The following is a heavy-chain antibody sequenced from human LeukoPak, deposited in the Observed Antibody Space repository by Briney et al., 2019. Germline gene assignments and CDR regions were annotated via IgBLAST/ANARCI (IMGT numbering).Heavy chain of an antibody. Sequence: PPETLSLTCTVSGDSTSRYYCSWIRQPPGKGLEWIGYIYYSGSTNYNPSLKSRVTISVDTSKNQFSLKLSSVTAADTAVYYCARGVNGYNDFWGQGTLVTVSS. CDR3: ARGVNGYNDF. D-gene: IGHD5-24*01. V-gene: IGHV4-59*01. CDR1: GDSTSRYY. CDR2: IYYSGST. J-gene: IGHJ4*02.